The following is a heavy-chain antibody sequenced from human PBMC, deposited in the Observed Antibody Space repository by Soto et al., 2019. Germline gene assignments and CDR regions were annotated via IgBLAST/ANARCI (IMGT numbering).Heavy chain of an antibody. CDR2: SIPMLTVT. D-gene: IGHD2-2*01. CDR3: SIGSWSAETFDV. V-gene: IGHV1-69*02. Sequence: QVHLVQSGAEVKKPGSSVKVSCKAAGGTFSTYTLIWVRQAPGQGLEWMGRSIPMLTVTNSAQKFQGRVTLTADKSTRTAFMELTSLSSDDTAVYYCSIGSWSAETFDVWGQGTMVTVSS. CDR1: GGTFSTYT. J-gene: IGHJ3*01.